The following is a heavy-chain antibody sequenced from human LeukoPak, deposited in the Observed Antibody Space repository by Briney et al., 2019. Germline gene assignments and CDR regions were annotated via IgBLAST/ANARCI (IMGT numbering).Heavy chain of an antibody. Sequence: SETLSLTCTVSGGSISSSTYYWGWIRQPPGKGLEWIGSIYYSGSTYNNPSLKSRVTIFVDTSKNQFSLKLSTVTATDTAVYYCARTYGDYDDAFDVWGQGTMVTVSS. J-gene: IGHJ3*01. CDR3: ARTYGDYDDAFDV. V-gene: IGHV4-39*01. CDR1: GGSISSSTYY. CDR2: IYYSGST. D-gene: IGHD4-17*01.